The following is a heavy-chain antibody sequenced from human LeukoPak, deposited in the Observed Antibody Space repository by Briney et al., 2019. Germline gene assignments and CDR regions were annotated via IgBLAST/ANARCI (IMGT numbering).Heavy chain of an antibody. V-gene: IGHV1-46*01. D-gene: IGHD4-17*01. CDR3: ARDGDDYGKLRGDWFDP. CDR1: GYTFTSYY. CDR2: INPSGGST. Sequence: ASVKVSCKASGYTFTSYYMHWVRQAPGQGLEWMGIINPSGGSTSYAQKFQGRVTMTRDTSTSTVYMELSSLRSEDTAVYYCARDGDDYGKLRGDWFDPWGQGTLVTVSS. J-gene: IGHJ5*02.